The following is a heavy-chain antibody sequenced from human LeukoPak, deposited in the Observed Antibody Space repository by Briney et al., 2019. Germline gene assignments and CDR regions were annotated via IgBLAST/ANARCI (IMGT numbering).Heavy chain of an antibody. CDR3: ARAWWELSQPPYYYGMDV. D-gene: IGHD1-26*01. Sequence: PGGSLRLSCAASGFTFSNAWMSWVRQAPGKGLEWVANIKQDGSEKYYVDSVKGRFTISRDNAKNSLYLQMNSLRAEDTAVYYCARAWWELSQPPYYYGMDVWGQGTTVTVSS. CDR2: IKQDGSEK. J-gene: IGHJ6*02. V-gene: IGHV3-7*01. CDR1: GFTFSNAW.